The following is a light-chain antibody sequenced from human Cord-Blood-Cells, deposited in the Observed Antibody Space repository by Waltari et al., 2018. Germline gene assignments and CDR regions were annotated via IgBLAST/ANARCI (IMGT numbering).Light chain of an antibody. CDR2: DAS. CDR1: QSVSSY. Sequence: EIVLTQSPATLSLSPGERATLSCRASQSVSSYLAWYQQKPGQDHRLLIYDASNRATGIPAGFSGSGSGTDFTLTISSLGPEDFAVYYCQQRSNWPTFGQGTKVEIK. J-gene: IGKJ1*01. CDR3: QQRSNWPT. V-gene: IGKV3-11*01.